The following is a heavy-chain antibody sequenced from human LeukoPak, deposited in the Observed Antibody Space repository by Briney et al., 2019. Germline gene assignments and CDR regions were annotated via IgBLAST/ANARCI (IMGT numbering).Heavy chain of an antibody. V-gene: IGHV3-23*01. J-gene: IGHJ3*01. CDR2: INRGGET. D-gene: IGHD1-20*01. Sequence: PGGSLRLSCAASGFTFSSYAMSWVRQAPQKGLEWVSGINRGGETYYADSVQGRFTISRDIPKSTIYLQLSSLTAEDTATYYCAKNNWDGDHGWGPGTRVTVSS. CDR3: AKNNWDGDHG. CDR1: GFTFSSYA.